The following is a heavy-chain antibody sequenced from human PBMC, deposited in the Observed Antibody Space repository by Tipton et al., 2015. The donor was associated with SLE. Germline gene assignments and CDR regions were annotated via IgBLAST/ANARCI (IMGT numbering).Heavy chain of an antibody. Sequence: TLSLTCTVSGGSISSYYWSWIRQPPGKGLEWIGYIYYSGSTNYNPSLKSRVTISVDTSKIQFSLKLSSVTAADTAVYYCAIGGDSGYDLWGQGTTVIVSS. J-gene: IGHJ6*02. V-gene: IGHV4-59*12. D-gene: IGHD5-12*01. CDR1: GGSISSYY. CDR2: IYYSGST. CDR3: AIGGDSGYDL.